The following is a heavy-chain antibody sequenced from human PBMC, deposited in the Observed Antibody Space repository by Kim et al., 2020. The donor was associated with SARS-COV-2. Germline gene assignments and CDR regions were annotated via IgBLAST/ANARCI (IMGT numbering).Heavy chain of an antibody. CDR3: GRDYYDILTGYYYYYYGMDV. CDR2: ISSSSSYI. J-gene: IGHJ6*02. D-gene: IGHD3-9*01. V-gene: IGHV3-21*01. CDR1: GFTFSSYS. Sequence: GGSLRLSCAASGFTFSSYSMNWVRQAPGKGLEWVSSISSSSSYIYYADSVKGRFTISRDNAKNSLYLQMNSLRAEDTAVYYCGRDYYDILTGYYYYYYGMDVWGQGTTVTVSS.